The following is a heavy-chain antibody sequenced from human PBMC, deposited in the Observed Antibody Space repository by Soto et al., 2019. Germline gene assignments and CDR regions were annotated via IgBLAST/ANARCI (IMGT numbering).Heavy chain of an antibody. CDR2: ISSSSSTI. V-gene: IGHV3-48*01. D-gene: IGHD3-3*01. Sequence: GGSLRLSCAASGFTFSSYSMNWVRQAPGKGLEWVSYISSSSSTIYYADSVKGRFTISRDNAKNSLYLQMNSLRAEDTAVYYCASLGFYDFWSGYSNYYYYYYMDVWGKGTTVTVSS. J-gene: IGHJ6*03. CDR1: GFTFSSYS. CDR3: ASLGFYDFWSGYSNYYYYYYMDV.